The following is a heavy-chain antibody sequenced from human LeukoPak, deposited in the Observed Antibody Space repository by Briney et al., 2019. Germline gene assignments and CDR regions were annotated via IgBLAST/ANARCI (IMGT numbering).Heavy chain of an antibody. Sequence: GGSLRLSCVASGFTFTSYSMTWVRQAPGKGLEWVSSIGSSTTYIYYANSVKGRFTISRDNTKNSLYLQINSLRAEDTAVYYCARSSYSSSSSVWGQGTMVTVSS. CDR3: ARSSYSSSSSV. CDR1: GFTFTSYS. J-gene: IGHJ3*01. CDR2: IGSSTTYI. D-gene: IGHD6-6*01. V-gene: IGHV3-21*04.